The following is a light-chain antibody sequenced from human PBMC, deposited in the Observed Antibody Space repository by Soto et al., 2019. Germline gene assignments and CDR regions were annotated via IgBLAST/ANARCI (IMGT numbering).Light chain of an antibody. Sequence: EIVLTQSPATLSLSPGERATLSCRASQSVSSYLAWYQQKPGQAPRLLIYDASNRATGIPARFSGGGSGTDFTLTISSLEPEDCAVYYCQQRSDWPWTFGQGTKVDIK. V-gene: IGKV3-11*01. J-gene: IGKJ1*01. CDR2: DAS. CDR1: QSVSSY. CDR3: QQRSDWPWT.